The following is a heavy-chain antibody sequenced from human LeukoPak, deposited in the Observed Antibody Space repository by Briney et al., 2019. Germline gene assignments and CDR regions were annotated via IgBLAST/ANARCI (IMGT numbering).Heavy chain of an antibody. CDR1: GGSFSGYY. J-gene: IGHJ6*03. CDR3: ARGRSHTAGILMVRGARSDYYYYMDV. V-gene: IGHV4-34*01. Sequence: SETLSLTCAVYGGSFSGYYWSWIRQPPGKGLQWIGEINYSGSTNYNPSLKSRVTISVDSSKNQFSLKVRSVTAADTAVYYCARGRSHTAGILMVRGARSDYYYYMDVWGKGTTVTVSS. CDR2: INYSGST. D-gene: IGHD3-10*01.